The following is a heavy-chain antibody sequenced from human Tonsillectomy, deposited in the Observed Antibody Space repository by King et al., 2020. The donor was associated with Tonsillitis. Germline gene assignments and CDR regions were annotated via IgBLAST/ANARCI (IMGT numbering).Heavy chain of an antibody. D-gene: IGHD3-22*01. Sequence: VQLVESGGVVVQPGGSLRLSCAACGLTFDDYTMHWVRQAPGRGLEWVSLLSWDGNSTHYADSVKGRFTISRDNSKNSLYLQMNSLRTEDPALYYCIGSGYYGDYWGPGTLVTVSS. J-gene: IGHJ4*02. V-gene: IGHV3-43*01. CDR1: GLTFDDYT. CDR2: LSWDGNST. CDR3: IGSGYYGDY.